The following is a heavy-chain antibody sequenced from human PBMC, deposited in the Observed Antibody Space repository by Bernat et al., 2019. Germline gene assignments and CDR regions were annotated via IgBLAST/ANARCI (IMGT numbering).Heavy chain of an antibody. CDR1: GFTFSSYG. CDR2: ISYDGSNK. D-gene: IGHD6-19*01. Sequence: VQLVESGGGLVQPGGSLRLSCAASGFTFSSYGMHWVRQAPGKGLEWVAVISYDGSNKYYADSVKGRFTISRDNSKNTLYLQMNSLRAEDTAVYYCAKDRLFGMDVWGQGTTVTVSS. J-gene: IGHJ6*02. V-gene: IGHV3-30*18. CDR3: AKDRLFGMDV.